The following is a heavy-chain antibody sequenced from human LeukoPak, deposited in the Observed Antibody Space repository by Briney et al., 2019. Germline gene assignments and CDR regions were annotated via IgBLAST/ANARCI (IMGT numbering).Heavy chain of an antibody. CDR1: GGSISSSYYC. CDR2: LYYSGWST. D-gene: IGHD2-2*01. V-gene: IGHV4-39*01. CDR3: ARLGCSSASCYPGN. Sequence: PSGTLSLTCTVSGGSISSSYYCWGWVRQPPGKGLEWIGSLYYSGWSTYYNPSLKSRVTISVDTSKNQFSLKLNSVTAADTAVYYCARLGCSSASCYPGNWGQGTLVTVSS. J-gene: IGHJ4*02.